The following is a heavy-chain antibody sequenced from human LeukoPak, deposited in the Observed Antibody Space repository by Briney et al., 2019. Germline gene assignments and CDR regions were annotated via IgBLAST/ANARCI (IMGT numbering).Heavy chain of an antibody. CDR1: GLTFSSYA. CDR3: AKDLDGYNPAHFDY. CDR2: ISGSGGST. J-gene: IGHJ4*02. Sequence: GGSLRLSCAASGLTFSSYAMSWVRQAPGKGRECVSAISGSGGSTYYADSVKGRFTISRDNSKNTLYLQMNSLRAEDTAVFYCAKDLDGYNPAHFDYWGQGTLVTVSS. V-gene: IGHV3-23*01. D-gene: IGHD5-24*01.